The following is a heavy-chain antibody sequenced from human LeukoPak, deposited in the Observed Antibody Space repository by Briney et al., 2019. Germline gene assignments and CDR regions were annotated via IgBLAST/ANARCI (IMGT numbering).Heavy chain of an antibody. Sequence: GGSLRLSCAASGFTFSSYAMSWVRQAPGKGLEWVSAISGSGGSTYYADSVKGRFTISRDNSKNTLYLQMTSLRAEDTAVYYCAKALYYDTDYYYMDVWGKGTTVTVSS. CDR3: AKALYYDTDYYYMDV. D-gene: IGHD3-22*01. CDR1: GFTFSSYA. V-gene: IGHV3-23*01. J-gene: IGHJ6*03. CDR2: ISGSGGST.